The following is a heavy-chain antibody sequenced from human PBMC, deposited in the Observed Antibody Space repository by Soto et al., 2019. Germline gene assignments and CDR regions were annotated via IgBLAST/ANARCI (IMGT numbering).Heavy chain of an antibody. CDR2: VSTSGRST. CDR3: AKVRSTTIFDVVSLFDY. D-gene: IGHD3-3*01. CDR1: GFIFSEST. Sequence: PGGSLRLSCSASGFIFSESTIYWVRQVPGKGLEAISAVSTSGRSTYYADSVKDRSTISRDNSKNTLFLQMGSLRPDDTAVYYCAKVRSTTIFDVVSLFDYWGQGTLVTV. V-gene: IGHV3-64D*06. J-gene: IGHJ4*02.